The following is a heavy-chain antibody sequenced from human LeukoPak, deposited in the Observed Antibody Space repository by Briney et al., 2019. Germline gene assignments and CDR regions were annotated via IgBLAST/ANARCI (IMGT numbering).Heavy chain of an antibody. CDR2: VVGNGGTT. CDR3: ARERAFYYFDC. CDR1: GFTFTTYT. Sequence: GGSLRLSCAASGFTFTTYTIHWVRQAPGQGLEYVSAVVGNGGTTYYANSVKGRFTISRDNSKNTVYLQMGSLRAEDTAVYYCARERAFYYFDCWGQGALVTVSS. J-gene: IGHJ4*02. V-gene: IGHV3-64*01.